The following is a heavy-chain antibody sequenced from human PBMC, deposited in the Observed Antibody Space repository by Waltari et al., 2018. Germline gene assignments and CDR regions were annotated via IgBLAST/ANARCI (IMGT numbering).Heavy chain of an antibody. Sequence: EVQLVVSGGGLVQLGGSLRHSCGASGFTFSRYWMSWVRQIPGKGLEWVDNINYDGSQKYYVDSVKGRFTIFRDNAKNSVYLQMNSLRVEDTAVYYCAKSRGFEYWGQGTLITVSS. V-gene: IGHV3-7*01. CDR3: AKSRGFEY. J-gene: IGHJ4*02. CDR2: INYDGSQK. CDR1: GFTFSRYW. D-gene: IGHD2-2*01.